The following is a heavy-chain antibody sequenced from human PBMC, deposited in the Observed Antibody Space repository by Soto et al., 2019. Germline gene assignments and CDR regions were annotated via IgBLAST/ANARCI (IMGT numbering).Heavy chain of an antibody. D-gene: IGHD2-15*01. CDR3: ARAYCSGGSCYPVDY. J-gene: IGHJ4*02. Sequence: QVQLVQSGAEVKKPGASVKVSYKASGYTFTSYGISWVRQAPGQGLEWMGWISAYNGNTNYAQKLQGRVTMTTDTSTSTAYMELRSLRSDDTAVYYCARAYCSGGSCYPVDYWGQGTLVTVSS. CDR1: GYTFTSYG. CDR2: ISAYNGNT. V-gene: IGHV1-18*01.